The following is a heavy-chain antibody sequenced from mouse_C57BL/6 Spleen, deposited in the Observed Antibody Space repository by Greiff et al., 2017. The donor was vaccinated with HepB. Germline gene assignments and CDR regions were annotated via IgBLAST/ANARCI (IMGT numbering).Heavy chain of an antibody. D-gene: IGHD1-1*01. Sequence: QVQLQQSGAELARPGASVKLSCKASGYTFTSYGISWVKQRTGQGLEWIGEIYPRSGNTYYNEKFKGKATLTADKSSSTAYMELRSLTSEDSAVYFCARRPHYGRSFYYAMDYWGQGTSVTVSS. CDR2: IYPRSGNT. CDR1: GYTFTSYG. CDR3: ARRPHYGRSFYYAMDY. J-gene: IGHJ4*01. V-gene: IGHV1-81*01.